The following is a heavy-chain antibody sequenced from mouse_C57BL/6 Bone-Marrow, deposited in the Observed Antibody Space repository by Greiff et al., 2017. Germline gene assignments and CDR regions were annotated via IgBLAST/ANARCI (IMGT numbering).Heavy chain of an antibody. CDR1: GYTFRSYG. Sequence: QVQLQQSGAELARPGASVKLSCKASGYTFRSYGISWVKQRTGQGLEWIGEIYPRSGNTYYNEKFKGKATLTADKSSSTAYMELRSLTSEDSAVYFCGDSNYYAMDYWGQGTSVTVSS. CDR2: IYPRSGNT. D-gene: IGHD2-5*01. CDR3: GDSNYYAMDY. J-gene: IGHJ4*01. V-gene: IGHV1-81*01.